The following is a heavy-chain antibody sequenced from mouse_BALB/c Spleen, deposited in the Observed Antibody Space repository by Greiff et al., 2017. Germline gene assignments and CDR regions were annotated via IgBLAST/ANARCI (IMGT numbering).Heavy chain of an antibody. V-gene: IGHV7-3*02. J-gene: IGHJ4*01. CDR3: ARDSGAGYAMDY. CDR1: GFTFTGYY. D-gene: IGHD4-1*01. Sequence: EVMLVESGGGLVQPGGSLRLSCATSGFTFTGYYMSWVRQPPGKVLEWLGFIRNKANGYTTEYSATVKGQFTICRDNSQSILYLQMNTLRADDRATDDCARDSGAGYAMDYWGQGTSVTVSS. CDR2: IRNKANGYTT.